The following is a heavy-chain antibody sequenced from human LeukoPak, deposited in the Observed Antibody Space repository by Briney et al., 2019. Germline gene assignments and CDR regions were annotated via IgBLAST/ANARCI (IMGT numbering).Heavy chain of an antibody. CDR2: INHSGST. V-gene: IGHV4-34*01. D-gene: IGHD3-10*01. Sequence: SETLSLTCAVYGGSFSGYYWSWIRQPPGKGLEWIGEINHSGSTNYNPSLKSRVTISVDTSKNQFSLKLSSVTAADTAVYYCARHKHFRATMVRGGTNWFDPWGQGTLVTVSS. CDR3: ARHKHFRATMVRGGTNWFDP. J-gene: IGHJ5*02. CDR1: GGSFSGYY.